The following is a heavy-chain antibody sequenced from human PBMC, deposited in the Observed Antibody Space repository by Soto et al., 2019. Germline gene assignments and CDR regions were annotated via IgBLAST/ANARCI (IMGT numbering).Heavy chain of an antibody. V-gene: IGHV1-18*01. D-gene: IGHD6-13*01. CDR1: GYTFTSYG. CDR2: ISAYKGNT. Sequence: QVQLVQSGAEVKKPGASVKVSCKASGYTFTSYGISWVRQAPGQGREWMGGISAYKGNTNYAQNLQGRVTMTTDTSTSKAYMELRSVRADDKSVDYWARVAASSSRPFRWFDPWGQGTLVTVSS. J-gene: IGHJ5*02. CDR3: ARVAASSSRPFRWFDP.